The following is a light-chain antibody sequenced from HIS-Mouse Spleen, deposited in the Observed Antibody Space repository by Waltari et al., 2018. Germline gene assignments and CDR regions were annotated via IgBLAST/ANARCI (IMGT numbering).Light chain of an antibody. J-gene: IGKJ4*01. CDR3: QQYYSTPLT. CDR2: WAS. CDR1: QRVLYSSNNKNY. Sequence: DIVMTQSPDSLAVSLGESATHNCKSSQRVLYSSNNKNYLAWYQQKPGQPPKLLIYWASTRESGVPDRFSGSGSGTDFTLTISSLQAEDVAVYYCQQYYSTPLTFGGGTKVEIK. V-gene: IGKV4-1*01.